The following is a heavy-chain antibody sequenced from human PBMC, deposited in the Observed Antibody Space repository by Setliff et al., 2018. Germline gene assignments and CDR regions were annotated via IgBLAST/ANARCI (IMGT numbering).Heavy chain of an antibody. CDR1: GFPFTDYD. D-gene: IGHD3-10*01. CDR3: VRGKKLITMVRGVFLGGRCYYYCLDV. Sequence: ASVKVSSKVPGFPFTDYDINWVRQATGQGLEWMGWMNPNSDNTGYAQKFQGIVTMTRNTSISTAYMELSSLRSEDTAVYFCVRGKKLITMVRGVFLGGRCYYYCLDVWGKGTTVTVSS. CDR2: MNPNSDNT. J-gene: IGHJ6*03. V-gene: IGHV1-8*02.